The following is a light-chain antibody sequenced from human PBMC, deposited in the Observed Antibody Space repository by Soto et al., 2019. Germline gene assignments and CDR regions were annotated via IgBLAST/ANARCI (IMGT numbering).Light chain of an antibody. V-gene: IGKV3-11*01. CDR1: QSVSNY. Sequence: EIVLTQSPATLSLSPGERATLSCRASQSVSNYLAWYQQKPGQAPRLLIYDVTSRATGMPARFSGSGSGTDFTLTISSLEPEDFAVYYCQSLFTFGPGTKVDIK. J-gene: IGKJ3*01. CDR2: DVT. CDR3: QSLFT.